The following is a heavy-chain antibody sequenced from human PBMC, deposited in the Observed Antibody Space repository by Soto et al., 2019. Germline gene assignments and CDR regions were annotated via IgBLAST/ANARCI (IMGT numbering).Heavy chain of an antibody. CDR2: ISSGSGTI. J-gene: IGHJ6*02. D-gene: IGHD1-26*01. Sequence: EVQLVESGGGLVQPGGSLRLSCAASGFTFSTYSMNWVRQVPGKGLEWVSYISSGSGTIYYADSVKGRFTISRDNAKNSLYLQMNSLRAEDTAVYYCARSGRYYYYGMDLWGQGTTVTVSS. CDR3: ARSGRYYYYGMDL. V-gene: IGHV3-48*01. CDR1: GFTFSTYS.